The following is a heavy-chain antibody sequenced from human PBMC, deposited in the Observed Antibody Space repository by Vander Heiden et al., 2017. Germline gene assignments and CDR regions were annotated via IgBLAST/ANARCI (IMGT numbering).Heavy chain of an antibody. V-gene: IGHV4-31*02. J-gene: IGHJ3*02. Sequence: LVCFRSTYYCRSTYYNPSFKSRVTISVDTSKNQFSLKLSSVTAADTAVYYCARDYKYYYDSSGYFARRSDAFEIWGQGTMVTVSS. D-gene: IGHD3-22*01. CDR3: ARDYKYYYDSSGYFARRSDAFEI. CDR2: TYYCRST.